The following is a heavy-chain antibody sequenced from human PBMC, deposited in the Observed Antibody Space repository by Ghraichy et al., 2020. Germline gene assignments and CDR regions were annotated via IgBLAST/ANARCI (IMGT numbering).Heavy chain of an antibody. D-gene: IGHD3-22*01. Sequence: GGSLRLSSAASGFTLSSYWMSWVRQAPGKGLEWVASINQDGSAIHYGDSVKGRFTISRDNAKNSLYLHMNRLRVEDTAMYHCVKAYDNSGYFDSWGQGTLVTVSS. CDR2: INQDGSAI. CDR3: VKAYDNSGYFDS. J-gene: IGHJ4*02. CDR1: GFTLSSYW. V-gene: IGHV3-7*01.